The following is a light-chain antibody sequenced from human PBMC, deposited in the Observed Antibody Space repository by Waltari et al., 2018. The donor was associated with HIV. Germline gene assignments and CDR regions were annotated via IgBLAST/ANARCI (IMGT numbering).Light chain of an antibody. J-gene: IGLJ2*01. Sequence: QSALTQPAAVSGSPGQSITISCTGPSSDVGGYNLVSWYQQHPGKAPKLMIYEVSTRPSGVSNRFSGSKSGNTASLTISGLQTEDEADYYCCAYAGSTTYVIFGGGTKLTVL. V-gene: IGLV2-23*02. CDR1: SSDVGGYNL. CDR3: CAYAGSTTYVI. CDR2: EVS.